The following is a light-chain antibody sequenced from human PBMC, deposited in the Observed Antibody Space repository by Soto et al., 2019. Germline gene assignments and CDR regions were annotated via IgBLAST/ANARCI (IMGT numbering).Light chain of an antibody. V-gene: IGKV3-11*01. CDR3: QQRKSWPIT. Sequence: EIVLTQFPATLSLSPGERATLSCRASQTINSYLAWYQQKPGQSPRLLISDASNRATGIPARFSGSGSGTDFTLTISSLEPEDFAVYYCQQRKSWPITFGQGTRLEIK. J-gene: IGKJ5*01. CDR2: DAS. CDR1: QTINSY.